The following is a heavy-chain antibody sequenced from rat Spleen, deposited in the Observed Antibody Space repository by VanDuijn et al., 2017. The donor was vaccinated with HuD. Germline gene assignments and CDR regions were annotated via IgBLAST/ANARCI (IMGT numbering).Heavy chain of an antibody. V-gene: IGHV5-46*01. CDR1: GFTFSSFS. Sequence: EVQLVESGGGLVQPGGSLKLSCEASGFTFSSFSMAWMCQSPKKSLEWVATITSGGGNTYYPDSVKGRFTVSRDNAKSTLYLQMNSLRSEDTATYYCTRTALTTRAGIDYWGQGVMVTVSS. J-gene: IGHJ2*01. D-gene: IGHD1-4*01. CDR2: ITSGGGNT. CDR3: TRTALTTRAGIDY.